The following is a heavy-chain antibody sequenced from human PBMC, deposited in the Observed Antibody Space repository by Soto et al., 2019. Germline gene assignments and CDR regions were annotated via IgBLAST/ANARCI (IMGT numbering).Heavy chain of an antibody. CDR2: ISYDGSNK. J-gene: IGHJ3*02. V-gene: IGHV3-30*18. Sequence: QVQLVESGGGVVQPGRSLRLSCAASGFTFSSYGMHWVRQAPGKGLEWVAVISYDGSNKYYADSVKGRFTISRDTSKNSLYLQMNSLRAQDTSMYYCAKDDGSGCDWLRVGDASDIWGQGTMVTVSS. CDR1: GFTFSSYG. CDR3: AKDDGSGCDWLRVGDASDI. D-gene: IGHD5-12*01.